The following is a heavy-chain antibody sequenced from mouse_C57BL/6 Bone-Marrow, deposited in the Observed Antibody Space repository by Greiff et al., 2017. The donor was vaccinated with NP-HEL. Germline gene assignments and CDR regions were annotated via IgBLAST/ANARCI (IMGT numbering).Heavy chain of an antibody. CDR1: GFSLSTSVMG. Sequence: QVTLKESGPGILQSSQTLSLSCSFSGFSLSTSVMGVSWIRQPSGMGLEWLAHLYWDDDKRYNPSLKSRLTIPKDTSRNQVFLKITSGDTADTATYYCAGRGRDAMDYWGQGTAATVSS. CDR2: LYWDDDK. J-gene: IGHJ4*01. CDR3: AGRGRDAMDY. V-gene: IGHV8-12*01.